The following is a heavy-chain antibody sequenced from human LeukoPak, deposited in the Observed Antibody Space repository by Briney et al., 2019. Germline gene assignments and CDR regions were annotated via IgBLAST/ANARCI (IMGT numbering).Heavy chain of an antibody. CDR1: GGSISSSSYN. Sequence: SETVSLTCIVSGGSISSSSYNWGWIRQPPGKGLEWIGSIYYSGTTYYNPSLKSRLTISVDTSKNQFSLNLSSVTAADTAVYYCARSGITGTFGYWGQGTLVTVSS. CDR3: ARSGITGTFGY. D-gene: IGHD1-7*01. V-gene: IGHV4-39*07. CDR2: IYYSGTT. J-gene: IGHJ4*02.